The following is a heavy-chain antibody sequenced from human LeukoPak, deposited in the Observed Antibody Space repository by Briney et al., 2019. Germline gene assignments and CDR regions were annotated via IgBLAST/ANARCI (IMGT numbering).Heavy chain of an antibody. D-gene: IGHD3-3*01. Sequence: ESLKVSCKGSGYTLTNYWISWVRQMPREGLEWMGKIDPSDSYTRYSPSFQGHVTISADKSISAAFLQWSSLKASDTAMYYCARHSHYDFWSGYLDYWGQGTLVTVSS. J-gene: IGHJ4*02. V-gene: IGHV5-10-1*01. CDR1: GYTLTNYW. CDR2: IDPSDSYT. CDR3: ARHSHYDFWSGYLDY.